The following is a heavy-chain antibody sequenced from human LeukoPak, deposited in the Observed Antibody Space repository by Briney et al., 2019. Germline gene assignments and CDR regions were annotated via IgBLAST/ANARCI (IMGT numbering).Heavy chain of an antibody. Sequence: ASVKVSCKASGYTFTGYYMHWVRQAPGQGLEWMGWINPNSGGTNYAQKFQGRVTMTRDTSISTAYMELSRLRSDDTAVYYCARVRFTMVRGAPDYWGQGTLVTVSS. CDR1: GYTFTGYY. D-gene: IGHD3-10*01. V-gene: IGHV1-2*02. CDR2: INPNSGGT. J-gene: IGHJ4*02. CDR3: ARVRFTMVRGAPDY.